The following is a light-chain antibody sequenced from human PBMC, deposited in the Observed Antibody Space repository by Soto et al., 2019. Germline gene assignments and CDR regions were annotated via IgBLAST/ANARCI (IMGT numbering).Light chain of an antibody. CDR3: QQYDGSLFT. J-gene: IGKJ3*01. Sequence: AIRMTQSPSSLSASTGDRVTITCRASQGISSYLAWYQQKPGKAPKLLIYAASTLQSGVPSRFSGSGSGTDFTLTISCLQPEDFATYYCQQYDGSLFTFGPGTKVDVK. CDR1: QGISSY. CDR2: AAS. V-gene: IGKV1-8*01.